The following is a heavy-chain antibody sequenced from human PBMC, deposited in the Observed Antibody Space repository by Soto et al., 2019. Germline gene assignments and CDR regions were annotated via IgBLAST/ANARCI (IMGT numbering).Heavy chain of an antibody. J-gene: IGHJ4*02. CDR1: GGSISSSSYY. D-gene: IGHD4-17*01. CDR2: IYYSGST. V-gene: IGHV4-39*01. CDR3: ARLRKDDYGDYGGFDY. Sequence: SETLSLTCTVSGGSISSSSYYWGWIRQPPGKGLEWIGSIYYSGSTYYNPSLKSRVTISVDTSKNQFSLKLSSVTAADTAVYYCARLRKDDYGDYGGFDYWGQGTLVTVSS.